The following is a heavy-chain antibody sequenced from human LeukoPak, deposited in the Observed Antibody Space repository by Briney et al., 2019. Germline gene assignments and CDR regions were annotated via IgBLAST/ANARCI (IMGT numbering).Heavy chain of an antibody. V-gene: IGHV1-46*01. D-gene: IGHD6-13*01. CDR1: GYTFTSYY. CDR2: INPSGGST. Sequence: APVKVSCKASGYTFTSYYMDWVRQAPGQGLEWRGIINPSGGSTSYAQKFQGRVTMTRDMSTSTVYMELSSLRSEDTAVYYCARDQVGQQLGVHAGNAFDIWSQGTMVTVSS. CDR3: ARDQVGQQLGVHAGNAFDI. J-gene: IGHJ3*02.